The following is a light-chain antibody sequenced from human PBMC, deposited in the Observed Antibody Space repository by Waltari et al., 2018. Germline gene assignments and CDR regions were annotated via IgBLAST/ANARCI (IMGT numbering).Light chain of an antibody. J-gene: IGKJ5*01. Sequence: EIVMTQSPATLSVSPGERATLSCRASQSVSSNLAWYQQKPGQAPRLLIYGASTRATGIPARCSGSGSGTEFTITISSLQSEDFAVYYCQQYNNWPRGTFGQGTRLEIK. CDR2: GAS. CDR1: QSVSSN. V-gene: IGKV3-15*01. CDR3: QQYNNWPRGT.